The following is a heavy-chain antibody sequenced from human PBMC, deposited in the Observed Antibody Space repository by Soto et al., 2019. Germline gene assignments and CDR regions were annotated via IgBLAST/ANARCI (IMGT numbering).Heavy chain of an antibody. CDR2: INHSGST. CDR1: GGSFSGYY. V-gene: IGHV4-34*01. D-gene: IGHD2-15*01. CDR3: ARAKYCSGGSCYYYFDY. Sequence: SETLSLTCAVYGGSFSGYYWSWIRQPPGKGLEWIGEINHSGSTNYNPSLKSRVTISVDTSKNQFSLKLSSVTAADTAVYYCARAKYCSGGSCYYYFDYWGQGTLVTVS. J-gene: IGHJ4*02.